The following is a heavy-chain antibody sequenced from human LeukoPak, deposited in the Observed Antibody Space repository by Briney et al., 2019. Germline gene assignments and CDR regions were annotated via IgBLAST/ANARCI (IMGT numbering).Heavy chain of an antibody. J-gene: IGHJ4*02. V-gene: IGHV3-21*01. CDR1: GYTFRDYS. CDR2: ISSTSSYI. CDR3: AREVRGVTRYFDY. D-gene: IGHD3-10*01. Sequence: GGSLRLSCAASGYTFRDYSVNWVRQVPGKGLEWVSSISSTSSYIYYAGSVKGRFTISRDNAKNSLFLQMNSLRAEDTAVYYCAREVRGVTRYFDYWGQGTLVTVSS.